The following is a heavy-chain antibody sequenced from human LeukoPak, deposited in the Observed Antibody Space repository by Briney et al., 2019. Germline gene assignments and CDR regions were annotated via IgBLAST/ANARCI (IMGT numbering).Heavy chain of an antibody. CDR1: GYSFTSYW. V-gene: IGHV5-51*01. J-gene: IGHJ4*02. CDR2: IYPGDSDT. Sequence: GESLKISCKGSGYSFTSYWIGWVRQMAGKGLEWMGIIYPGDSDTRYSPSFQGQVTISADKSISTAYLQWSSPKASDTAMYYCARPGSYDSSGYYYFDYWGQGTLVTVSS. D-gene: IGHD3-22*01. CDR3: ARPGSYDSSGYYYFDY.